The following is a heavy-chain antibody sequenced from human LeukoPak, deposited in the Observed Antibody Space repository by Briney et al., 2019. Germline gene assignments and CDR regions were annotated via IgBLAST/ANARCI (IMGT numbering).Heavy chain of an antibody. CDR3: AKGTWAAAGTSFDY. CDR2: ISYDGSNK. Sequence: GGSLRLSCAASGFTFSSYGMHWVRQAPGKGLEWVAVISYDGSNKYYADSVKGRFTISRDNSKNTLYPQMNSLRAEDTAVYYCAKGTWAAAGTSFDYWGQGTLVTVSS. J-gene: IGHJ4*02. D-gene: IGHD6-13*01. V-gene: IGHV3-30*18. CDR1: GFTFSSYG.